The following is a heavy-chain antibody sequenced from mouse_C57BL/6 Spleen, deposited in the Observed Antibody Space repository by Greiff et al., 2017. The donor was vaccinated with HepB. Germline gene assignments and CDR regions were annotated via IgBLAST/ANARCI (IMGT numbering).Heavy chain of an antibody. CDR3: TRDRGGSSGYDYAMDY. Sequence: EVKVVDSGEGLVKPGGSLKLSCAASGFTFSSYAMSWVRQTPEKRLEWVAYISSGGDYIYYADTVKGRFTISRDNARNTLYLQMSSLKSEDTAMYYCTRDRGGSSGYDYAMDYWGQGTSVTVSS. CDR1: GFTFSSYA. J-gene: IGHJ4*01. D-gene: IGHD3-2*02. CDR2: ISSGGDYI. V-gene: IGHV5-9-1*02.